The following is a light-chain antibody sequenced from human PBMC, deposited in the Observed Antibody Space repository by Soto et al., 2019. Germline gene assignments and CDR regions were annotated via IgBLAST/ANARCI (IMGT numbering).Light chain of an antibody. CDR2: DND. V-gene: IGLV1-51*01. CDR1: RYNIGDDY. CDR3: GTWDSSLSSLV. Sequence: QSVLTQPPSVSAAPGQRVTISCSGSRYNIGDDYVSWYQQLPGTAPKLLIYDNDKRPSGIPDRFSGSKSGTSATLYITGLQTGDEADYYCGTWDSSLSSLVFGGGTKVTVL. J-gene: IGLJ2*01.